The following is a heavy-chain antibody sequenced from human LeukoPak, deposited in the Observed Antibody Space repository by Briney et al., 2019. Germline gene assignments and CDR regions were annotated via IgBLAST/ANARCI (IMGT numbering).Heavy chain of an antibody. CDR1: GGSFNNYY. Sequence: PSETLSLTCTVSGGSFNNYYWTWIRQPPGKGLEWLGYISHRGSTTYNPSLNSRVTISLGTSKSQFSLRLTSVTAADTAVYYCARVGAVTANFWAMDVWGQGTTVTVSS. CDR3: ARVGAVTANFWAMDV. D-gene: IGHD2-21*02. V-gene: IGHV4-59*01. CDR2: ISHRGST. J-gene: IGHJ6*02.